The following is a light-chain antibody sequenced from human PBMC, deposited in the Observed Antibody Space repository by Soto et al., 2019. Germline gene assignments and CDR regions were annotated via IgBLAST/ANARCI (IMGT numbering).Light chain of an antibody. V-gene: IGKV3-15*01. J-gene: IGKJ5*01. CDR1: QSVSSN. CDR2: GAS. CDR3: QQYNNWPQWAHIT. Sequence: EIVMTQSPATLSVSPGERATLSCRASQSVSSNLAWYQQKPGQAPRLLIYGASTRATGIPARFSGSGSGTEFTLTISSLQSEDFAVYYCQQYNNWPQWAHITFGQGTRLEIK.